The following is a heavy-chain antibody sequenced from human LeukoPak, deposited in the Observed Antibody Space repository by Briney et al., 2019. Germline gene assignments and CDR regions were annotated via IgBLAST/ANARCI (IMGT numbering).Heavy chain of an antibody. V-gene: IGHV3-30*02. Sequence: GGSLRLSCAASGFTFSSYGMHWVRQAPGKGLEWVAFIRYDGSNKYYADSVKGRFTISRDNSKNTLYLQMDSLRAEDTAVYYCAKGLYYYGSGSDYYYYMDVWGKGTTVTISS. J-gene: IGHJ6*03. CDR2: IRYDGSNK. D-gene: IGHD3-10*01. CDR3: AKGLYYYGSGSDYYYYMDV. CDR1: GFTFSSYG.